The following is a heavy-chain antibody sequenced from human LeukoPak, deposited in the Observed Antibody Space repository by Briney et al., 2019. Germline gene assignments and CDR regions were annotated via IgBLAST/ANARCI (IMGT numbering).Heavy chain of an antibody. CDR2: IIPIFGTT. CDR3: ARAMPGYCSSTSCYGWYYFDY. V-gene: IGHV1-69*13. Sequence: ASVKVSCTASGGTFSSYAISWVRHAPGQGIEWMGGIIPIFGTTNYAQNFQGRVTTTSDDSTSTAYREVSSLRSEDTAVYSCARAMPGYCSSTSCYGWYYFDYWGQGTLVTVSS. J-gene: IGHJ4*02. CDR1: GGTFSSYA. D-gene: IGHD2-2*01.